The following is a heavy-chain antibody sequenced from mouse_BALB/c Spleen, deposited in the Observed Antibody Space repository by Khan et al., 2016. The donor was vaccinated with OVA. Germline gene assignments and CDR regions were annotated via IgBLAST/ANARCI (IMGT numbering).Heavy chain of an antibody. D-gene: IGHD1-1*01. Sequence: EVQLQESGPSLVKPSQTLSLTCSVTGDSITSGFWNWIRKFPGNKFEYMGYVTYCGNTYYNPSLKSRISIIRDTSKSQYYLQLNSVTTKDTATYFCSRSYGSWAMDYWGQGTSVTVSS. J-gene: IGHJ4*01. V-gene: IGHV3-8*02. CDR1: GDSITSGF. CDR2: VTYCGNT. CDR3: SRSYGSWAMDY.